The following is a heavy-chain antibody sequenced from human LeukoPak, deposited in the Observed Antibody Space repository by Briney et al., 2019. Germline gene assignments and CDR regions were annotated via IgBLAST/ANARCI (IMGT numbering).Heavy chain of an antibody. CDR2: IRYDGSNK. CDR1: GFTFSSYG. V-gene: IGHV3-30*02. CDR3: AKDGVGATKSLNWFDP. Sequence: PGGSLRLSCAASGFTFSSYGMHWVRQAPGKGLEWVAFIRYDGSNKYYEDSVKGRFTISRDNSKNTLYLQMNSLRAEDTAVYYCAKDGVGATKSLNWFDPWGQGTLVTVSS. J-gene: IGHJ5*02. D-gene: IGHD1-26*01.